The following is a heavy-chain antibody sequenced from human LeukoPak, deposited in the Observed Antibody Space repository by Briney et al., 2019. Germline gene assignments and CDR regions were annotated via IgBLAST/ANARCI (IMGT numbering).Heavy chain of an antibody. CDR3: ARRTSNPVGAIDY. CDR2: ISYSGT. CDR1: GGSISISNYY. J-gene: IGHJ4*02. Sequence: SETLPLTCTVSGGSISISNYYWGWIRQPPGRGLEWIGSISYSGTCYNPSLKSRLTISVDTSKNHFSLNLRSVTAADTAVYYCARRTSNPVGAIDYWGQGTLVTVSS. D-gene: IGHD1-26*01. V-gene: IGHV4-39*01.